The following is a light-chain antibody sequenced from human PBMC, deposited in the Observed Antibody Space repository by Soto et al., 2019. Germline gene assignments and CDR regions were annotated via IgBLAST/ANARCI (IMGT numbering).Light chain of an antibody. J-gene: IGKJ4*02. CDR1: QSLLTSDGDTY. Sequence: EVVMTQSPLSLPVTLGQPASISCRSSQSLLTSDGDTYLNWFHQRPGQSPRRLIYKVSKRDSGVPDRFSGSGSGTDFTLKISRVEAEDVGVYYCMQTTRWPRTFGRGTTVEI. CDR2: KVS. V-gene: IGKV2-30*01. CDR3: MQTTRWPRT.